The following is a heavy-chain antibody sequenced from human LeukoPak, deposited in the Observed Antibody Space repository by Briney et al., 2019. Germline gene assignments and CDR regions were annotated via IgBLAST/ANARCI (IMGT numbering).Heavy chain of an antibody. D-gene: IGHD2-2*01. CDR2: IKQDGNEK. Sequence: GGSLRLSCAASGFTFSSYWMSWVRQAPGKGLEWVANIKQDGNEKYYVDSVKGRFTISRDNAKSSLYLQMNSLRAEDTAVYYCARDDCSSISCYHNWFDPWGQGTLVTVSS. CDR1: GFTFSSYW. CDR3: ARDDCSSISCYHNWFDP. V-gene: IGHV3-7*01. J-gene: IGHJ5*02.